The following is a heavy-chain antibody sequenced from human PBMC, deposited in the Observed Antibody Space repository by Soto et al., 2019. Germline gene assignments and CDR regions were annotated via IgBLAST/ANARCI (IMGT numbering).Heavy chain of an antibody. Sequence: QVQLVESGGGVVPPGTSLRLSCGASGFSFNTHGMRWVRQSPGKGLEWVAVIWFDGSKKYYEDSVTGRFRISRDNSRSALYLEMDSLRVEDTGVYFCARSSGVGIDFWGQGTLVTVSS. J-gene: IGHJ4*02. CDR3: ARSSGVGIDF. V-gene: IGHV3-33*01. CDR2: IWFDGSKK. D-gene: IGHD6-19*01. CDR1: GFSFNTHG.